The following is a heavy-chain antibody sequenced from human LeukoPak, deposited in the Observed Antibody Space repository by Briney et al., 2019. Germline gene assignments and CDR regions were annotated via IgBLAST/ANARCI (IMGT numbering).Heavy chain of an antibody. D-gene: IGHD3-16*01. Sequence: PSETLSLTCTVSGGSISSYYWSWIRQPAGKGLEWIGRIYTSGSTNYNPSLKSRVTISVDRSKNQFSLKLSSVTAADTAVYYCARVGMITLGGAFDIWGQGTMVTVSS. CDR1: GGSISSYY. J-gene: IGHJ3*02. CDR3: ARVGMITLGGAFDI. CDR2: IYTSGST. V-gene: IGHV4-4*07.